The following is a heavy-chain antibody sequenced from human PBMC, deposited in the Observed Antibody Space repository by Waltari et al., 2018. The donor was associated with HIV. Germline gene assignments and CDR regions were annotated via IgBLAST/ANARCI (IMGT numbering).Heavy chain of an antibody. CDR3: VALRTVTGTIDK. J-gene: IGHJ4*02. CDR1: TGYITHSYY. D-gene: IGHD6-19*01. CDR2: IYSNGVS. V-gene: IGHV4-39*01. Sequence: QLQLQESGPAPVKPSETLSLTCNAPTGYITHSYYWGWVRQFPGTGLEWIGSIYSNGVSHYAPSLKSRVALSVDMSKNQFSLTLTAVTAADTSRYFCVALRTVTGTIDKWGQGTLVTVS.